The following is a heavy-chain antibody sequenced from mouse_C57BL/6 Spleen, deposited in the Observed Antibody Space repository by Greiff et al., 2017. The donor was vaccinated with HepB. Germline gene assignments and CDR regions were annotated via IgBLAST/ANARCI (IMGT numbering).Heavy chain of an antibody. Sequence: VKLQQPGAELVKPGASVKLSCKASGYTFTSYWMHWVKQRPGQGLEWIGMIHPNSGSTNYNEKFKSKATLTVDKSSSTAYMQLSSLTSEDSAVYYCARITTVVAKGLAYWGQGTLVTVSA. CDR1: GYTFTSYW. D-gene: IGHD1-1*01. J-gene: IGHJ3*01. V-gene: IGHV1-64*01. CDR3: ARITTVVAKGLAY. CDR2: IHPNSGST.